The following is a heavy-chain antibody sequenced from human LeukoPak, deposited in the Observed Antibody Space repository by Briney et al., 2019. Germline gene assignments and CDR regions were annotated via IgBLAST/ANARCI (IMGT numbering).Heavy chain of an antibody. CDR3: ARDSERWLQLDY. CDR2: IIPIFGTA. CDR1: GGTFSSYA. D-gene: IGHD5-24*01. V-gene: IGHV1-69*13. J-gene: IGHJ4*02. Sequence: SVKVSCKASGGTFSSYAISWVRQAPGQGLEWMGGIIPIFGTANYAQKFQGRVTITADESTSTAYMELSSLRSEDTAVYYCARDSERWLQLDYWGQGTLVTVSS.